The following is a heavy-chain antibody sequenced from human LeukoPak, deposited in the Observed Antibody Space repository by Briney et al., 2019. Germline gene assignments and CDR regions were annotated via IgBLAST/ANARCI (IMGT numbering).Heavy chain of an antibody. J-gene: IGHJ4*02. CDR2: FNAGNGNT. D-gene: IGHD5/OR15-5a*01. CDR1: GYIFTDYA. Sequence: ASVKVSCKASGYIFTDYAINWVRQAPGERLEWMGWFNAGNGNTKYSQKFQGRVTITRDRSASTAYMELNSLRSEDTAVYYCARGRWSTTTASYYFDSWGQGSLVTVS. CDR3: ARGRWSTTTASYYFDS. V-gene: IGHV1-3*01.